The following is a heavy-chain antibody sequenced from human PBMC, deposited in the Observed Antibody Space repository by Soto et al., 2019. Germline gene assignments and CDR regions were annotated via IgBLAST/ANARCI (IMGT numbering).Heavy chain of an antibody. V-gene: IGHV4-59*12. CDR2: IHYSGST. J-gene: IGHJ4*02. CDR3: ARGITTVTTYYY. Sequence: SETLSLTCTVSGGSISSYYWSWIRQPPGKGLEWIGYIHYSGSTNYTPSLKSRVTISVDRSKNQFSLNLSSVTAADTAVYYCARGITTVTTYYYWGQETLVTISS. D-gene: IGHD4-4*01. CDR1: GGSISSYY.